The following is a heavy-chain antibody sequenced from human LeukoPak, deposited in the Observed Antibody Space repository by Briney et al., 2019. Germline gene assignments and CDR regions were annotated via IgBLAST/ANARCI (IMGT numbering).Heavy chain of an antibody. J-gene: IGHJ4*02. D-gene: IGHD1-26*01. V-gene: IGHV3-7*01. Sequence: GGSLRLSCEASGFTFTSYWMAWVRQAPGKGLEWVANIAQDGAEAVYADSVRGRFSISRDNAKNSLYLQMNNLRAEDTAVYYCSNGIYRDSYCGQGTQVTVSS. CDR3: SNGIYRDSY. CDR2: IAQDGAEA. CDR1: GFTFTSYW.